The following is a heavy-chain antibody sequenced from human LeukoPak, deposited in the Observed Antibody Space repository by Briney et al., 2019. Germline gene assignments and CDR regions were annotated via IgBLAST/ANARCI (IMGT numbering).Heavy chain of an antibody. D-gene: IGHD3-22*01. J-gene: IGHJ4*02. CDR1: GYTFNSYG. CDR3: AREWADRSDY. V-gene: IGHV1-18*01. Sequence: ASVKLSCKASGYTFNSYGISWVRQAPGQGLEWMGWISAYNGNTNYAQKFQGRVTMTTDTSTSTAYMELRSLRSDDTAVYYCAREWADRSDYWGQGTLVTVSS. CDR2: ISAYNGNT.